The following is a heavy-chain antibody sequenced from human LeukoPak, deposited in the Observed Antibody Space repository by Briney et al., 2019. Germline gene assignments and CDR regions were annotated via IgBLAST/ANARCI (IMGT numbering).Heavy chain of an antibody. J-gene: IGHJ4*02. CDR2: IYYSGST. V-gene: IGHV4-59*01. D-gene: IGHD1/OR15-1a*01. CDR1: LGSHRSSN. CDR3: AKNNNNPSLKSRVTISVDTCNNKICLKLKLRRLPHTAVHNYARERGKFRYFNFVSLDY. Sequence: SETLSLTPTLPLGSHRSSNSGSIRQPPGKGLQWIGYIYYSGSTNYNPSLKSRVTISVYTSKNQFSLKLTSVTPAHPALYYSAKNNNNPSLKSRVTISVDTCNNKICLKLKLRRLPHTAVHNYARERGKFRYFNFVSLDYWGQGALVTVSS.